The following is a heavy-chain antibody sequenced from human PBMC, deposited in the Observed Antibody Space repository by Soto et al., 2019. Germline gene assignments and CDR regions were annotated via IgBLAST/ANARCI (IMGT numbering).Heavy chain of an antibody. Sequence: QVQLVESGGGVVQPGRSLRLSCAASGFTFSSYGMHWVRQAPGKGLEWVAVIWYDGSNKYYADSVKGRFTISRDNSKNTLYLQMNSLRAEDTAVYYCARGRERELLRPIDYWGQGTLVTVSS. CDR2: IWYDGSNK. D-gene: IGHD1-26*01. J-gene: IGHJ4*02. CDR3: ARGRERELLRPIDY. CDR1: GFTFSSYG. V-gene: IGHV3-33*01.